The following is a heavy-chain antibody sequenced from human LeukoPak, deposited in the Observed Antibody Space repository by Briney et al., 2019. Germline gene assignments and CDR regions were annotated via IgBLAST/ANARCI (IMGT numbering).Heavy chain of an antibody. V-gene: IGHV3-7*04. D-gene: IGHD5-12*01. J-gene: IGHJ4*02. Sequence: GGSLRLSCAASGFTFSNYWMTWVRQTPGKGLEWMAIIKQDGSDKYYVDSVKGRFTISRDNAKYSLYLQMNSLSAEDTAVYYCARGRLNYWGQGTLVTVSS. CDR2: IKQDGSDK. CDR3: ARGRLNY. CDR1: GFTFSNYW.